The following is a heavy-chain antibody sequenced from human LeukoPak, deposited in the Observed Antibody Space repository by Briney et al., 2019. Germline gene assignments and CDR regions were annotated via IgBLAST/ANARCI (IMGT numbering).Heavy chain of an antibody. CDR3: AREGGAQSGYSYGLDAFDI. V-gene: IGHV4-4*07. D-gene: IGHD5-18*01. CDR2: IYTSGST. J-gene: IGHJ3*02. CDR1: GGSISSYY. Sequence: PSETLSLTCTVSGGSISSYYWSWIRQPAGKGLEWIGRIYTSGSTNYNPSLKSRVTTSVDTSKNQFSLKLSSVTAADTAVYYCAREGGAQSGYSYGLDAFDIWGQGTMVTVSS.